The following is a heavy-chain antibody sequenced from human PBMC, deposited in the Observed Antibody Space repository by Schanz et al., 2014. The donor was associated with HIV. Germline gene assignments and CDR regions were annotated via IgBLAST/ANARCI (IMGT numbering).Heavy chain of an antibody. Sequence: VQLVESGGGVVQPGGSLRLSCAASGFTFSSYAMSWVRQAPGKGLEWVSSISSSSTYIDYADSVKGRFTISRDNSKNTLYLQMNSLRGEDTAVYYCARVANWDYYGMDVWGRGTTVTVSS. D-gene: IGHD3-16*01. CDR1: GFTFSSYA. CDR3: ARVANWDYYGMDV. CDR2: ISSSSTYI. J-gene: IGHJ6*02. V-gene: IGHV3-21*01.